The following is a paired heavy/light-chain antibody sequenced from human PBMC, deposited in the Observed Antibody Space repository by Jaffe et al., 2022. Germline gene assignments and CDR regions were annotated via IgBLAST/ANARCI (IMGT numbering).Light chain of an antibody. CDR3: QQYYTTPWT. Sequence: DIVMTQSPDSLTVSLGERATINCKSSQNILYSSNNKNFLAWYQQKPGQPPKLLIYWASTRESGVPDRFSGSGSGTDFTLTISSLQAEDVAVYYCQQYYTTPWTFGQGTKVEIK. V-gene: IGKV4-1*01. CDR1: QNILYSSNNKNF. J-gene: IGKJ1*01. CDR2: WAS.
Heavy chain of an antibody. D-gene: IGHD3-10*01. J-gene: IGHJ4*02. CDR3: ARDNYYGSGEPGYFDY. V-gene: IGHV4-59*01. Sequence: QVQLQESGPGLVKPSETLSLTCTVSGGSISNYYWSWIRQPPGKGLEWIGYIYYSGSTNYNPSLKSRVTISLDTSKNQFSLKLSSVTAADTAVYYCARDNYYGSGEPGYFDYWGQGTLVTVSS. CDR2: IYYSGST. CDR1: GGSISNYY.